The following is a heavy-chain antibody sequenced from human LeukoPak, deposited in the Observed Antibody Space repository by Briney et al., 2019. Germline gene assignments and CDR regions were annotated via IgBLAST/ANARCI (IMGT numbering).Heavy chain of an antibody. J-gene: IGHJ6*02. V-gene: IGHV3-53*01. Sequence: GGSLRLSCAASGFTVSSNYMSWVRQAPGKGLEWVSVIYSGGSTYYADSVKGRLTISRDNSKNTLYLQMNSLRAEDTAVYYCARENNGYYYGMDVRGQGTTVTVSS. CDR1: GFTVSSNY. CDR2: IYSGGST. D-gene: IGHD1/OR15-1a*01. CDR3: ARENNGYYYGMDV.